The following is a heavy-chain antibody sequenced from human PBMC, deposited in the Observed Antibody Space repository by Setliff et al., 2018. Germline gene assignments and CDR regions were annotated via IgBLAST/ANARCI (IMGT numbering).Heavy chain of an antibody. J-gene: IGHJ5*02. D-gene: IGHD2-2*01. Sequence: SETLSLTCTVSGGSVTESFWSWIRQPAGRGLEWIGSSHYSGNNYYSPSLESRVTISVDTSKSQFSLNLRSVTAADTAVYYCARKYQRGKAPVVDPWGQGTLVTVSS. CDR3: ARKYQRGKAPVVDP. V-gene: IGHV4-59*08. CDR2: SHYSGNN. CDR1: GGSVTESF.